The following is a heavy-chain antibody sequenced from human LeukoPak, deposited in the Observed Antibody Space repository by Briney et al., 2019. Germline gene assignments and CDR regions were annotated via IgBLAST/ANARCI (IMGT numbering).Heavy chain of an antibody. CDR3: TRDLSFDY. Sequence: ASVKVSCKASGGTFSSYAISWVRQAPGQGLEWMGWISAYNGNTNYAQKLQGRVTMTTDTSTSTAYMELRSLRSDDTAVYYCTRDLSFDYWGQGTLVTVSS. V-gene: IGHV1-18*01. J-gene: IGHJ4*02. CDR1: GGTFSSYA. CDR2: ISAYNGNT.